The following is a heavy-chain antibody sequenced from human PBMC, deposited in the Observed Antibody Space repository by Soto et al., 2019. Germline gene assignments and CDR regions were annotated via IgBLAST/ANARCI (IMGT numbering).Heavy chain of an antibody. CDR1: GFTFGDYA. V-gene: IGHV3-49*04. CDR3: TRASSLDFDF. D-gene: IGHD3-16*01. Sequence: GGSLRLSCTTSGFTFGDYALSWVRQAPGKGLEWVGFVRRNAYGGTTDYAASVKGRFTISRDDSKSIAYLQMNSLRTEDTALYYCTRASSLDFDFWGQGTLVTVSS. CDR2: VRRNAYGGTT. J-gene: IGHJ4*02.